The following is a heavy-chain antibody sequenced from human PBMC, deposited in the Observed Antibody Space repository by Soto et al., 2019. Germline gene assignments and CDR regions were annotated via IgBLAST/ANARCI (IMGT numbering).Heavy chain of an antibody. CDR2: ISDRGDTT. V-gene: IGHV3-23*01. Sequence: EVQLLESGGGLVQPGGSLRLSCAASGFTISSNAMYWVRQAPGKGLEWVSAISDRGDTTHYADSVKGRFTISRDTSKNTLYLQMNSLRAEDTAVYYCASLYYGGKPGVDIWGQGTMVTVSS. CDR1: GFTISSNA. CDR3: ASLYYGGKPGVDI. J-gene: IGHJ3*02. D-gene: IGHD4-17*01.